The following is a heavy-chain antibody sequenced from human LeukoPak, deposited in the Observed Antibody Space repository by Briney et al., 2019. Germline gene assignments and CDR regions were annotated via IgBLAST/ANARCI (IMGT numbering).Heavy chain of an antibody. V-gene: IGHV3-23*01. CDR2: FTSGDGSA. Sequence: SGGSLRLSCAASGFTFRNSAMSWVPQAPGKGLERVSTFTSGDGSAYYADSVKGRFTISRDNSKNTLYLQMNSLRAEDTALYYCAKEGFDYWGQGTLVTVSS. CDR1: GFTFRNSA. CDR3: AKEGFDY. J-gene: IGHJ4*02.